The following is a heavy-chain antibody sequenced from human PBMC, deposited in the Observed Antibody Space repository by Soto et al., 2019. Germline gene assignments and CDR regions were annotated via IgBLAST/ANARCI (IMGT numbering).Heavy chain of an antibody. Sequence: EVQLVESGGGLVKPGGSLRLSCAGSGFTFSNAWMNWVRQAPGKGLEWVGRVKSKTHGGTTDYAAPVKGRFTISRDDSENTVFLQMNSLKTEDTAVYYCATGGYYPDHWGQGTLVTVSS. V-gene: IGHV3-15*01. CDR3: ATGGYYPDH. D-gene: IGHD3-10*01. CDR1: GFTFSNAW. J-gene: IGHJ4*02. CDR2: VKSKTHGGTT.